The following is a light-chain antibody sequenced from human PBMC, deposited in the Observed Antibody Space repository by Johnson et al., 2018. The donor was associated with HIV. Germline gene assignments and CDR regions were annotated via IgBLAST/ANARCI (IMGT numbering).Light chain of an antibody. CDR3: GTWYISLIAGGYF. CDR1: SSKIGNNY. CDR2: DNN. V-gene: IGLV1-51*01. Sequence: QSVLTQPPSVSAAPGQKVTISCSGSSSKIGNNYVSWYQQLSGTAPKLLIYDNNTRPSGIPDRFSGSKSGTSPTLSITELQTGNEADYYCGTWYISLIAGGYFFGTGTKFTVL. J-gene: IGLJ1*01.